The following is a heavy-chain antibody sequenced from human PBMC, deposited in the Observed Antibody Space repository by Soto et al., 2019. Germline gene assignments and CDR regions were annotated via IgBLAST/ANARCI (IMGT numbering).Heavy chain of an antibody. CDR1: GFTFSSYA. CDR3: ARRSSSWYFDY. V-gene: IGHV3-23*01. Sequence: GGSLRLSCAASGFTFSSYAMNWVRQAPGKGLECVSVISVSDGSTYYADSVKGRFTISRDNSKNTLNLQMNSLRAEDTAVYYCARRSSSWYFDYWGQGTLVTVSS. D-gene: IGHD6-13*01. J-gene: IGHJ4*02. CDR2: ISVSDGST.